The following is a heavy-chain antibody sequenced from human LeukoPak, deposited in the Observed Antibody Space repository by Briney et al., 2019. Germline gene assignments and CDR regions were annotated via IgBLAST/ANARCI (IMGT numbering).Heavy chain of an antibody. V-gene: IGHV5-51*03. CDR3: ACQHYDFWCGYYPDAFDI. Sequence: NPGESLKISCKGSGYSFTSYWIGWVRQMPGKSLEWMGIIYPGDSDTRYSPSFQGQVTISADKSISTAYLQWSSLKDSDTAMYYCACQHYDFWCGYYPDAFDIWGQGTMVTVSS. CDR1: GYSFTSYW. J-gene: IGHJ3*02. D-gene: IGHD3-3*01. CDR2: IYPGDSDT.